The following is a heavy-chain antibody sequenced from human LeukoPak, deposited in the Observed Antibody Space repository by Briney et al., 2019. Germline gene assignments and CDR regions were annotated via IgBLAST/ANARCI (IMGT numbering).Heavy chain of an antibody. D-gene: IGHD1-1*01. J-gene: IGHJ6*02. V-gene: IGHV3-53*05. Sequence: GGSLRLSCAASGVTVSSNYMSWVRQAPGEGLEWGSVIYSGGSTYYADSVKGRFTHSRDNSKNALDLQMNSLRAEDTAVYYCAKDVGNDLGPDYYYGMDVWGQGTTVTVSS. CDR3: AKDVGNDLGPDYYYGMDV. CDR2: IYSGGST. CDR1: GVTVSSNY.